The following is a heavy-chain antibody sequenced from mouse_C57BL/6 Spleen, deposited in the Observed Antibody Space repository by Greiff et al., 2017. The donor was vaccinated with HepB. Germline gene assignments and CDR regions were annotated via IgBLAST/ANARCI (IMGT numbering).Heavy chain of an antibody. CDR2: IWSGGST. CDR1: GFSLTSYG. CDR3: ARNPSYYYGSSYYFDY. V-gene: IGHV2-2*01. D-gene: IGHD1-1*01. Sequence: QVQLQHSGPGLVQPSQSLSITCTVSGFSLTSYGVHWVRQSPGKGLEWLGVIWSGGSTDYNAAFISRLSISKDNSKSQVFFKMNSLQADDTAIYYCARNPSYYYGSSYYFDYWGQGTTLTVSS. J-gene: IGHJ2*01.